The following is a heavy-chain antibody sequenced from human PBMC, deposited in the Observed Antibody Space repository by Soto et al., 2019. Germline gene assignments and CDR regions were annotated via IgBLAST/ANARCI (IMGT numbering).Heavy chain of an antibody. V-gene: IGHV3-9*01. CDR2: ISWNSGSI. J-gene: IGHJ6*02. CDR3: AKEQEGYSYGFGYYYYYGMDV. Sequence: EVQLVESGGGLVQPGRSLRLSCAASGFTFDDYAMHWVRQAPGKGLEWVSGISWNSGSIGYADSVKGRFTISRDNAKNSLYLQMNSLRAEDTALYYCAKEQEGYSYGFGYYYYYGMDVWGQGTTVTVSS. CDR1: GFTFDDYA. D-gene: IGHD5-18*01.